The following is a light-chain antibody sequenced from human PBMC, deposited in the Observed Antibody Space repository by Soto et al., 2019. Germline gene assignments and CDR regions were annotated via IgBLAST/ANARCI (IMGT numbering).Light chain of an antibody. Sequence: QSALTQPASVSGSPGQSITISCTGTSSDVGSYDVVSWYQHHPGKAPRLMIYDVNKRPSGVSNRFSGSKSGNTASLTISGLLAADEAEYYCCSFARTSTPPVVFGGGTKLTVL. CDR2: DVN. J-gene: IGLJ2*01. V-gene: IGLV2-23*02. CDR3: CSFARTSTPPVV. CDR1: SSDVGSYDV.